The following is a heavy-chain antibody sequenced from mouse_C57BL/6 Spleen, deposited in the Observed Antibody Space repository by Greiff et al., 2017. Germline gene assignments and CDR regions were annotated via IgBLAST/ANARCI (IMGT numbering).Heavy chain of an antibody. Sequence: EVQLQQSGPELVKPGASVKISCKASGYSFTDYNMNWVKQSNGKSLEWIGVINPNYGTTSYNQKFKGKATLTVDQSSSTASMQVNSLTSEDSAVYYCARSYYSSSYWFDYWGQGTTLTVSS. CDR1: GYSFTDYN. CDR2: INPNYGTT. D-gene: IGHD1-1*01. V-gene: IGHV1-39*01. J-gene: IGHJ2*01. CDR3: ARSYYSSSYWFDY.